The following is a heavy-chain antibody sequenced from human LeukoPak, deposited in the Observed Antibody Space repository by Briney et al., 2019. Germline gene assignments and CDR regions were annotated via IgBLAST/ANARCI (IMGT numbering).Heavy chain of an antibody. CDR2: ISSGGESI. Sequence: GGSLRLSCVASGPNFSDYYMSWIRQAPGKGLEWISYISSGGESIYYADSVKGRFTISRDNAKNSLYLQMNSLRAEDTALYYCARDPCSAGSCYAGGFDYWGQGTLVTVSS. D-gene: IGHD2-15*01. V-gene: IGHV3-11*01. CDR3: ARDPCSAGSCYAGGFDY. J-gene: IGHJ4*02. CDR1: GPNFSDYY.